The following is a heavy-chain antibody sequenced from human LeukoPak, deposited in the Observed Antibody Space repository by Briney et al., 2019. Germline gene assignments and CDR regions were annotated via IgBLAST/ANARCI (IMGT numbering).Heavy chain of an antibody. J-gene: IGHJ4*02. D-gene: IGHD3-10*01. CDR2: INPNSGGT. Sequence: LEWMGWINPNSGGTNYAQKFQGRVTMTRDTSISTAYMELSRLRSDDTAVYYCARAVRTVYYFDYWGQGTLVTVSS. V-gene: IGHV1-2*02. CDR3: ARAVRTVYYFDY.